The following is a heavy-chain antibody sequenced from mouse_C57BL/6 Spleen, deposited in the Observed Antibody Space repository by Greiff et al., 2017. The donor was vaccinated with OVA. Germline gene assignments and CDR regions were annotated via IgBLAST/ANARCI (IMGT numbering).Heavy chain of an antibody. J-gene: IGHJ1*03. D-gene: IGHD2-3*01. Sequence: VKLQESGAELVKPGASVKMSCKASGYTFTSYWITWVKQRPGQGLEWIGDIYPGSGSTNYNEKFKSKATLTVDTSSSTAYMQLSSLTSEDSAVYYCARGDGYYWYFDVWGTGTTVTVSS. CDR2: IYPGSGST. V-gene: IGHV1-55*01. CDR1: GYTFTSYW. CDR3: ARGDGYYWYFDV.